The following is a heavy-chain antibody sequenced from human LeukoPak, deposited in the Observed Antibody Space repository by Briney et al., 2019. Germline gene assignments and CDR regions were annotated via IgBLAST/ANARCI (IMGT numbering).Heavy chain of an antibody. CDR1: GYTFTSYG. CDR2: ISAYNGNT. Sequence: ASVKVSCKASGYTFTSYGISWVRQAPGQGLEWMGWISAYNGNTNYAQKLKGRVTMTTDTSTSTAYMELRSLRSDDTAVYYCARGPVNSGSRYYYYGMDVWGQGTTVTVSS. D-gene: IGHD3-22*01. V-gene: IGHV1-18*01. J-gene: IGHJ6*02. CDR3: ARGPVNSGSRYYYYGMDV.